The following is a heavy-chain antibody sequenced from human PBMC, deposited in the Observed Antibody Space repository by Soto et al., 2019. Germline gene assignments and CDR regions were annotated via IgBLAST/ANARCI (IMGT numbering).Heavy chain of an antibody. D-gene: IGHD2-15*01. V-gene: IGHV3-7*05. CDR1: GFTFSSYW. Sequence: EVQLVESGGGLVQPGGSLRLSCAASGFTFSSYWMSWVRQAPGKGLEWVANIKQDGSEKYYVDSVKGRFTISRDNAKNSLYLQMNSLRAEETAVYYCANEGYCSGGSCYSRGYGMDVWGQGTTVTVSS. CDR2: IKQDGSEK. J-gene: IGHJ6*02. CDR3: ANEGYCSGGSCYSRGYGMDV.